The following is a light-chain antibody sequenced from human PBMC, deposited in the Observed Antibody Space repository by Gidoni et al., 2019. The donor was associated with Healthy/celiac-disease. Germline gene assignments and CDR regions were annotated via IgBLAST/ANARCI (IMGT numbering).Light chain of an antibody. J-gene: IGKJ4*01. Sequence: DIQMTHSPSSLSASVGDRVTITCQAIQDISNYLNWYQQKPGKAPKLLIYDASNLETGVPSRFSGSGSGTDFTFTISSLQPEDIATYYCQQYDNLPITFGGGTKVEIK. CDR1: QDISNY. V-gene: IGKV1-33*01. CDR3: QQYDNLPIT. CDR2: DAS.